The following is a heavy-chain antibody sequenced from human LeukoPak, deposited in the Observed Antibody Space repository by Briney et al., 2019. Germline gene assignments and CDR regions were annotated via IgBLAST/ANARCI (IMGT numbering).Heavy chain of an antibody. Sequence: PSETLSLTCTVSGYSISSGYYWGWIRQPPGKGLEWIGSIYHSGSTYYNPSLKSRVTISVDTSKNQFSLKLSSVTAADTAVYYCARRSEVWSGYYNPSAGLHFDYWGQGTLVTVSS. D-gene: IGHD3-3*01. V-gene: IGHV4-38-2*02. CDR1: GYSISSGYY. CDR2: IYHSGST. J-gene: IGHJ4*02. CDR3: ARRSEVWSGYYNPSAGLHFDY.